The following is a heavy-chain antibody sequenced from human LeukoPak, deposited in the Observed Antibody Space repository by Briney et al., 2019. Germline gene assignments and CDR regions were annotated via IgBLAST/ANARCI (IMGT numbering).Heavy chain of an antibody. CDR2: IYPGDSDT. CDR3: ARHPDGTYSNWFDP. V-gene: IGHV5-51*01. J-gene: IGHJ5*02. Sequence: GESLKISCRGSGYTFTTYWIGWVRQMPGKGLEWMGLIYPGDSDTRYSPSFQGQVTISADKSISTVYLQWRSLKASDTAIYYCARHPDGTYSNWFDPWGQGTLVTVSS. CDR1: GYTFTTYW. D-gene: IGHD1-26*01.